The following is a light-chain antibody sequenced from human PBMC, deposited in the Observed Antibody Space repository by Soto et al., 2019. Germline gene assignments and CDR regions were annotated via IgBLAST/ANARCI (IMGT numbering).Light chain of an antibody. Sequence: DIRLTQSPSFLSASAGDRVTVTSRASQDITKYLAWFQQKPGRAPKLLIYGAFTLQRGVPSRFSGRGSGTESTLTISSLQPEDFATYYCQQVDTYPMTFGGGTKVDIK. CDR1: QDITKY. CDR3: QQVDTYPMT. CDR2: GAF. V-gene: IGKV1-9*01. J-gene: IGKJ4*01.